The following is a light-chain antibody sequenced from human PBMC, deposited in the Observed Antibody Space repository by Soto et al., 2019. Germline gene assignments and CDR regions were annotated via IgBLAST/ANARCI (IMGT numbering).Light chain of an antibody. CDR1: QSISSW. V-gene: IGKV1-5*03. J-gene: IGKJ5*01. Sequence: DIPMTQSPSTLSASLGDRVTISFRASQSISSWLAWYQQKPGKAPKLLIYKASSLEGGVPSRFSGSGSGTEFTLTISSLQPDDFATYYCQQYNNYLITFGQGTRLEIK. CDR3: QQYNNYLIT. CDR2: KAS.